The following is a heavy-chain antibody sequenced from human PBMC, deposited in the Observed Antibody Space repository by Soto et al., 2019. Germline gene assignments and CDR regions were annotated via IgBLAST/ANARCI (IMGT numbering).Heavy chain of an antibody. CDR3: ARIYGDYYYYYYGMDV. CDR1: GYTFTSYD. CDR2: MNPNSGNT. J-gene: IGHJ6*02. Sequence: QVQLVQSGAEVKKPGASVKVSCKASGYTFTSYDINWERQATGQGLEWMGWMNPNSGNTGYAQKFQGRVTMTRNTSISTAYMELSSLRSEDTAVYYCARIYGDYYYYYYGMDVWGQGTTVTVSS. D-gene: IGHD4-17*01. V-gene: IGHV1-8*01.